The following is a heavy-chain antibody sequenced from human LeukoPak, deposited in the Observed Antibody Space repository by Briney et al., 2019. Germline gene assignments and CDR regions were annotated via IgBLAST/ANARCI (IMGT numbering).Heavy chain of an antibody. V-gene: IGHV3-23*01. CDR1: GFTFSTYT. CDR2: ISGSGGST. Sequence: GGSLRLSCAASGFTFSTYTMNWVRQAPGKGLEWVSAISGSGGSTYYADSVKGRFTISRDNSKNTLYLQMNSLRAEDTAVYYCAKEAYCGGDCYFDYWGQGTLVTVSS. CDR3: AKEAYCGGDCYFDY. D-gene: IGHD2-21*02. J-gene: IGHJ4*02.